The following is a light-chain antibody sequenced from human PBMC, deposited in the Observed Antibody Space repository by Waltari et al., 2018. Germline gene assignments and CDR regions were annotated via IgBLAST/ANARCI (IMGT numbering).Light chain of an antibody. J-gene: IGKJ1*01. CDR1: QGISSY. V-gene: IGKV1-8*01. CDR3: QQYYSYPRT. CDR2: AAP. Sequence: AIRMTQSPSSLSVSTGDRVTITCRASQGISSYLAWYQQKPGKAPKLLIYAAPTLQSGVPSRFSGSGSGTDFTLTISCLQSEDFATYYCQQYYSYPRTFGQGTKVEIK.